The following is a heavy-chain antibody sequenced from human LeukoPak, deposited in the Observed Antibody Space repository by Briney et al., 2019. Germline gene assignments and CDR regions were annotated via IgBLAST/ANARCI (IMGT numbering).Heavy chain of an antibody. CDR1: GGSISSGDYY. J-gene: IGHJ6*04. Sequence: PSQTLSLTCTVSGGSISSGDYYWSWIRQPPGKGLEWIGYIYYSGSTNYNPSLKSRVTISVDTSKNQFSLKLSSVTAADTAVYYCSCRRGRRFLEWLHMDVWGKGTTVTVSS. V-gene: IGHV4-30-4*03. D-gene: IGHD3-3*01. CDR2: IYYSGST. CDR3: SCRRGRRFLEWLHMDV.